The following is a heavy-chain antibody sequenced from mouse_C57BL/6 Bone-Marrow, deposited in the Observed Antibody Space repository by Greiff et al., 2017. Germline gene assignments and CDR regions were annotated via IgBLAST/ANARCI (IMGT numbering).Heavy chain of an antibody. CDR2: ISSGGDYI. CDR1: GFTFSSYA. J-gene: IGHJ3*01. CDR3: TRDHYYGSSSFRAY. Sequence: EVKLVESGEGLVKPGGSLTLSCAASGFTFSSYAMSWVRQTPEKRLEWVAYISSGGDYIYYADTVKGRFTISRDNARNTLYLQMSSLKSEDTAMYYCTRDHYYGSSSFRAYWGQGTLVTVSA. D-gene: IGHD1-1*01. V-gene: IGHV5-9-1*02.